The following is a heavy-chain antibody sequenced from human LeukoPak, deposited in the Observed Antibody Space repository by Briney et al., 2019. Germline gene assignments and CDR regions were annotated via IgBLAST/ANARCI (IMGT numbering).Heavy chain of an antibody. Sequence: PSETLSLTCAVYGGSFSGYYWSWIRQPPGKGLEWIGEINHSGSTNYNPSLKSRVTISVDTSKNQFSLKLSSVTAADTAVYYCARHGHYGGSYSVMFDYWGQGTLVTVSS. CDR3: ARHGHYGGSYSVMFDY. V-gene: IGHV4-34*01. CDR1: GGSFSGYY. CDR2: INHSGST. J-gene: IGHJ4*02. D-gene: IGHD1-26*01.